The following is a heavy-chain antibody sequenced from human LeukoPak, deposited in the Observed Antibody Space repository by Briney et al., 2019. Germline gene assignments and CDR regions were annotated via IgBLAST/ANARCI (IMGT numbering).Heavy chain of an antibody. D-gene: IGHD3-22*01. CDR3: ARVAPSVVSYYDSSGYYTNWYFGL. CDR1: GYTFTGYY. V-gene: IGHV1-2*02. J-gene: IGHJ2*01. Sequence: ASVKVSCKASGYTFTGYYMHWVRQAPGQGLEWMGWINPNSGGTNYAQKFQGRVTMTRDTSISTAYMELSRLRSDDTAVYYCARVAPSVVSYYDSSGYYTNWYFGLWGRGTLVTVSS. CDR2: INPNSGGT.